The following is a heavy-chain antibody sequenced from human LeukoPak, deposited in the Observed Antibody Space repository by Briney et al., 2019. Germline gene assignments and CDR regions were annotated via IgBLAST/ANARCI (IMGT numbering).Heavy chain of an antibody. J-gene: IGHJ4*02. V-gene: IGHV1-2*02. CDR3: ARAYSGFEAFDY. Sequence: ASVKVSCKASGYTFIDYYFHWVRQAPGQGLEWMGWINPNTGGTNYAQKFQGRVTMTRDTSISTAYMELSRLRSDDTAVYFCARAYSGFEAFDYWGQGTLVAVSS. CDR2: INPNTGGT. D-gene: IGHD5-12*01. CDR1: GYTFIDYY.